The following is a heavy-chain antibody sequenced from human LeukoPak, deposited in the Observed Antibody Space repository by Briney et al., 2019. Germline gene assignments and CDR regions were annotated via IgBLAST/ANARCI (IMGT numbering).Heavy chain of an antibody. D-gene: IGHD2-2*02. Sequence: PGGSLRLSCVASGFTFSSYAMSWVRQAPGKGLEWVSAISGSGGSTYYADSVKGRFTISRDNSKNTLYLQMNSLRAEDTAVYYCARRWTDIVVVPAAIRPYAFDIWGQGTMVTVSS. CDR3: ARRWTDIVVVPAAIRPYAFDI. CDR1: GFTFSSYA. CDR2: ISGSGGST. J-gene: IGHJ3*02. V-gene: IGHV3-23*01.